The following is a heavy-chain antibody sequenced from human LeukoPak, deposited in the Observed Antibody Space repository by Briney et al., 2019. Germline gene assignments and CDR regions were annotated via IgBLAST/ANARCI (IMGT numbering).Heavy chain of an antibody. CDR2: INPSGDST. CDR3: ARDGGTAGYSSGSDY. V-gene: IGHV1-46*01. D-gene: IGHD5-18*01. Sequence: ASVKVSCKASGYTFTSYYMHWVRQAPGQGLEWMGIINPSGDSTNYAQKFQGRVTVTTDTSTSTAYMELRSLRSDDTAVYYCARDGGTAGYSSGSDYWGQGTLVTVSS. CDR1: GYTFTSYY. J-gene: IGHJ4*02.